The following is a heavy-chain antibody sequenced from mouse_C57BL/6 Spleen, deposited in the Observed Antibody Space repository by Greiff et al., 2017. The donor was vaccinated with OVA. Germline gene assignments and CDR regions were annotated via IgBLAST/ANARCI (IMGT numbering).Heavy chain of an antibody. D-gene: IGHD1-1*01. V-gene: IGHV1-59*01. CDR1: GYTFTSYW. CDR2: IDPSDSST. J-gene: IGHJ4*01. Sequence: QVQLQQPGAELVRPGTSVKLSCKASGYTFTSYWMHWVKQRPGQGLEWIGVIDPSDSSTNYNQKFKGKATLTVDTSSSTAYMQLSSLTSEDSAVYYCERHYYGRSYEAMEDWGQATSVTVAS. CDR3: ERHYYGRSYEAMED.